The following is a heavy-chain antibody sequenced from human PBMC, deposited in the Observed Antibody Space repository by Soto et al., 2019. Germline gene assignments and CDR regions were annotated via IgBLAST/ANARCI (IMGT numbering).Heavy chain of an antibody. CDR1: GFTFSSYA. CDR3: ATLMLGSTLFSRRFNWVDY. D-gene: IGHD1-20*01. CDR2: ISGSGGST. V-gene: IGHV3-23*01. Sequence: GGSLRLSCAASGFTFSSYAMSWVRQAPGKGLEWVSGISGSGGSTYYADSVTGRFTISRDNSKNTLYLQMNTLRAEDTALYYCATLMLGSTLFSRRFNWVDYFGQGTLVTVSS. J-gene: IGHJ4*02.